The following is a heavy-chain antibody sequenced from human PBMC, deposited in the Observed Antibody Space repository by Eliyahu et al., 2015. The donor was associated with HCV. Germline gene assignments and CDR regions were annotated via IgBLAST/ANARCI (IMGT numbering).Heavy chain of an antibody. CDR2: ITTSSSI. CDR3: ARGGLWVTTQWPQDTFDI. Sequence: EMQLVQSGGGLVQPLGSLRLXCXASGFPFXAXXMNWVRQAPGRGLEWLSYITTSSSIYYADSVKGRLTISRDNARNSLHLQINSLRAEDTAVYYCARGGLWVTTQWPQDTFDIWGQGTMVTVSS. V-gene: IGHV3-48*01. J-gene: IGHJ3*02. CDR1: GFPFXAXX. D-gene: IGHD6-19*01.